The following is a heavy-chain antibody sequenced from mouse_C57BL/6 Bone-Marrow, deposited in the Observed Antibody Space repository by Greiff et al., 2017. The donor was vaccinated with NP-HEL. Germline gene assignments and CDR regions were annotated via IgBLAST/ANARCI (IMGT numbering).Heavy chain of an antibody. CDR1: GYTFTDYY. CDR3: AKGVWEY. CDR2: INPNNGDT. J-gene: IGHJ4*01. V-gene: IGHV1-18*01. Sequence: EVQLQQSGPELVKPGASVKMSCTASGYTFTDYYMKWVKQSPGQSLEWIGDINPNNGDTYYNQKFKGKATLTVDKSSSTAYMQLSSLTSEDTSVYYCAKGVWEYGGQGTAATVSA.